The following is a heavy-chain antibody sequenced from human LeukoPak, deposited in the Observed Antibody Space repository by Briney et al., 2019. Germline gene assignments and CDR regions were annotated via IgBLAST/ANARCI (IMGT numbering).Heavy chain of an antibody. D-gene: IGHD3-9*01. CDR2: IYHSGST. J-gene: IGHJ4*02. V-gene: IGHV4-38-2*02. Sequence: PSETLSLTCTVSGYSISSGYYWGWIRQPPGKGLEWIGSIYHSGSTYYNPSLKSRVTISVDTSKNQFSLMLSSVTAADTAVYYCARHHYDIATNDYWGQGTLVTVSS. CDR3: ARHHYDIATNDY. CDR1: GYSISSGYY.